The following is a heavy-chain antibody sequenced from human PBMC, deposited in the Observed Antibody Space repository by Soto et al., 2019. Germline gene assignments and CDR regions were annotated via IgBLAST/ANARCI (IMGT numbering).Heavy chain of an antibody. CDR1: GYTFSNYA. CDR2: INVGNGNT. V-gene: IGHV1-3*01. Sequence: ASVKVSCKASGYTFSNYAIHWVRQAPGQRLDWMGWINVGNGNTKYSQKFQGRVTITRDTSASTSYMDLSSLRSEDTAVYYCARTESGSWYTWFDPWGQGTLVTVSS. CDR3: ARTESGSWYTWFDP. D-gene: IGHD6-25*01. J-gene: IGHJ5*02.